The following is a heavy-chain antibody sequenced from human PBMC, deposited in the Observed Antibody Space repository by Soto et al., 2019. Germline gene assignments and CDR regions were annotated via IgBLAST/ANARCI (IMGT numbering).Heavy chain of an antibody. CDR3: VKDESINWYSGHFRH. CDR2: INWNSGSI. J-gene: IGHJ1*01. V-gene: IGHV3-9*01. D-gene: IGHD6-13*01. CDR1: GFTFGDYA. Sequence: LRLSCAASGFTFGDYAMHWVRQVPGKGLEWVSGINWNSGSIGYGDSVKGRFAISRDNAKNSLHLQMNSLSAEDTAFYYCVKDESINWYSGHFRHWGQGTLVTVSS.